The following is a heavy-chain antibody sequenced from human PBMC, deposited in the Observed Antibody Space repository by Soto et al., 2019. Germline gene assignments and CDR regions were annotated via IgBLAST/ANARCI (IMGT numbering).Heavy chain of an antibody. J-gene: IGHJ6*02. CDR1: GGSFRGYY. V-gene: IGHV4-34*01. CDR3: ARGEITLLGGMDV. CDR2: INHSGGS. Sequence: KASETLSLTCTVSGGSFRGYYWGWVRQPPGKGLEWIGEINHSGGSNYHPSLKSRVTISVATSKNQFSLTVNSVTPADTAVYYCARGEITLLGGMDVWGQGTTVTVSS. D-gene: IGHD3-10*01.